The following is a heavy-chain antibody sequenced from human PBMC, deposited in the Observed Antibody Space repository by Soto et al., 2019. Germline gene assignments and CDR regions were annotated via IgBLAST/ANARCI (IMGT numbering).Heavy chain of an antibody. CDR3: ARGGLTRFDY. Sequence: QVQLVQSGAEVKKPGSSVKVSCKASGGTFSSYTISWVRQAPGQGLEWMGRIIPILGIANYAQKFQGRVTITADKSTGTAYMELSSLRSEDTAVHYCARGGLTRFDYWGQGTLVTVSS. V-gene: IGHV1-69*02. CDR1: GGTFSSYT. CDR2: IIPILGIA. J-gene: IGHJ4*02. D-gene: IGHD3-9*01.